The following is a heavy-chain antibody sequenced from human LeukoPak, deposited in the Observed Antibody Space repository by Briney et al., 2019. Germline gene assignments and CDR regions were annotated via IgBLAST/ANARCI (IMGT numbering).Heavy chain of an antibody. CDR1: GGSISSYY. CDR3: ARDLYYDILTGYYKDY. V-gene: IGHV4-4*07. J-gene: IGHJ4*02. CDR2: IYTSGST. Sequence: PSGTLSLTCTVSGGSISSYYWSWIRQPAGKGLEWIGRIYTSGSTNYNPSLKSRVTMSVDTSKNQFSLKLSSVTAADTAVYYCARDLYYDILTGYYKDYWGQGTLVTVSS. D-gene: IGHD3-9*01.